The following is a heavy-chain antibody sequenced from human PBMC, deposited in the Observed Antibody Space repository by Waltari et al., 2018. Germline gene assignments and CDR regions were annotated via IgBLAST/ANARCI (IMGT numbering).Heavy chain of an antibody. J-gene: IGHJ4*02. D-gene: IGHD1-26*01. CDR1: GFTFSSYA. CDR2: LSGSGGST. V-gene: IGHV3-23*01. CDR3: AKVGWELLGVRDY. Sequence: VHGGGSLRLSCAASGFTFSSYAMSWVRQAPGKGLEWVSALSGSGGSTYYADSVKGRFTISRDNSKNTLYLQMNSLRAEDTAVYYCAKVGWELLGVRDYWGQGTLVTVSS.